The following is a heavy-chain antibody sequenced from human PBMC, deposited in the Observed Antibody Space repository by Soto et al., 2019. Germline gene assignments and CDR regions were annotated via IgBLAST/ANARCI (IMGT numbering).Heavy chain of an antibody. D-gene: IGHD1-26*01. Sequence: QVQLVQSGAEVKKPGASVKVSCKASGYTFTSYGISWVRQAPGQGLEWMGWISAYNGNTNYAQKLQGRVTMTTDTPTSTAYMELRRLRSDDTDVYYCARASRPVMGATDFDYWGQGNLVPVSS. CDR1: GYTFTSYG. CDR2: ISAYNGNT. CDR3: ARASRPVMGATDFDY. J-gene: IGHJ4*02. V-gene: IGHV1-18*01.